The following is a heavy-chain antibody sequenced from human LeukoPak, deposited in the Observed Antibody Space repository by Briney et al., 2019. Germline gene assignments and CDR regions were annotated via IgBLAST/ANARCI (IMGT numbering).Heavy chain of an antibody. CDR2: IKQDGSEK. Sequence: GGSLRLSCAASGFTFSSYWMSWVRQAPGKGLEWVANIKQDGSEKYYVDSVKGRFTISRDNAKNSLYLQMNSLRVEDTAVYYCARNLAARPYYFDSWGQGTLVTVSS. D-gene: IGHD6-6*01. J-gene: IGHJ4*02. V-gene: IGHV3-7*01. CDR1: GFTFSSYW. CDR3: ARNLAARPYYFDS.